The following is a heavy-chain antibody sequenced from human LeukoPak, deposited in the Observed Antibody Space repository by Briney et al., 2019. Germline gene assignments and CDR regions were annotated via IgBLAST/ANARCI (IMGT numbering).Heavy chain of an antibody. J-gene: IGHJ4*02. D-gene: IGHD3-10*01. V-gene: IGHV2-70*04. CDR3: ARIAFYGSDY. CDR1: GFSLSTSGMR. CDR2: IDWDDDK. Sequence: SGPTLVNPTQTLSLTCTFSGFSLSTSGMRVSWIRQPPGKALEWLARIDWDDDKFYSTSLKTRLTISKNTSKNQVVLTMTNTDPVDTATYYCARIAFYGSDYWGQGTLVTVSS.